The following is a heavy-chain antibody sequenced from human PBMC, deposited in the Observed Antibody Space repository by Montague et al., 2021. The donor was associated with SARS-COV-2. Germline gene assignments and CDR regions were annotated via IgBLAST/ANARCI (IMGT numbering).Heavy chain of an antibody. CDR3: ARDRGGNYYFDY. Sequence: SLRLSCAASGFTVSSNYMSWVRQAPGKGLEWVSVIYSGGSTYYAYSVKGRFTISRDNSKNTLFLQMNSLRAEDTAVYYCARDRGGNYYFDYWGQGTLVTVSS. D-gene: IGHD1-7*01. V-gene: IGHV3-53*01. CDR2: IYSGGST. J-gene: IGHJ4*02. CDR1: GFTVSSNY.